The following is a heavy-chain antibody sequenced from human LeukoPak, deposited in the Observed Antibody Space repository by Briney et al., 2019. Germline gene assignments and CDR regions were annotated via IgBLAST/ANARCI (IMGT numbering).Heavy chain of an antibody. CDR3: AKGSGSGWYGWFAP. CDR1: GFTFNSHA. CDR2: IVGSGGDT. D-gene: IGHD6-19*01. J-gene: IGHJ5*02. Sequence: PGGSLRLSCVASGFTFNSHAMYWVRQAPGKGLEWVAGIVGSGGDTFYAESVRGRFTISRDNSKNTFYLQMNSLRAEDTAVYFCAKGSGSGWYGWFAPWGQGTLVTVSS. V-gene: IGHV3-23*01.